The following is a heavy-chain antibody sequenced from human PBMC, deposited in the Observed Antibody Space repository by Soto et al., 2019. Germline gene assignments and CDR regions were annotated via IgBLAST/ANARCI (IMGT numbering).Heavy chain of an antibody. CDR1: AYTFTGYY. V-gene: IGHV1-2*02. J-gene: IGHJ3*02. CDR3: ARSGGPARFDSFDI. CDR2: INPNSGGT. Sequence: ASVKVSCKASAYTFTGYYMHWVRQAPGQGLEWMGWINPNSGGTNYAQKFQGRVTMTRDTSISTAYMELSRLRSDDTAVYYCARSGGPARFDSFDIWGQGTMVTVSS. D-gene: IGHD2-15*01.